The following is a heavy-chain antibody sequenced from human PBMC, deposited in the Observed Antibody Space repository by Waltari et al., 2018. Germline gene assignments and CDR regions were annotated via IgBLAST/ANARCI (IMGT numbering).Heavy chain of an antibody. CDR2: ISGTGGST. CDR3: AKLPGKYQLLFYFDY. CDR1: GFSFSSHA. Sequence: EVQLLESGGGLVQPGGSLRLSCAASGFSFSSHAMSWVRQAPGKGLEGVSGISGTGGSTNYADSVKGRFTISRDNSKNALYLQMNSLRAEDTAVYYCAKLPGKYQLLFYFDYWGQGTLVTVSS. D-gene: IGHD2-2*01. J-gene: IGHJ4*02. V-gene: IGHV3-23*01.